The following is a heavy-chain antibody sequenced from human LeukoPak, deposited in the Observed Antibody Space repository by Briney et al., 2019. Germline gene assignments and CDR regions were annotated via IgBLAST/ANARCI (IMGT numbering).Heavy chain of an antibody. CDR3: ARDGVEGAFDI. CDR1: GGSISSGGYY. Sequence: SETLSLTCTVSGGSISSGGYYWRWIRQPPGKGLEWIGYIYHSGSTYYNPSLKSRVTISVDRSKNQFSLKLSSVTAADTAVYYCARDGVEGAFDIWGQGTMVTVSS. CDR2: IYHSGST. D-gene: IGHD3-3*01. V-gene: IGHV4-30-2*01. J-gene: IGHJ3*02.